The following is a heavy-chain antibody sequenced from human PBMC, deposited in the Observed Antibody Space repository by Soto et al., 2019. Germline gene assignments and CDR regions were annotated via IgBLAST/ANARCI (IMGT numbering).Heavy chain of an antibody. CDR3: ARDGYCSGGSCYSVPLFDY. CDR2: IWYDGSNK. CDR1: GFTFSSYG. J-gene: IGHJ4*02. D-gene: IGHD2-15*01. V-gene: IGHV3-33*01. Sequence: QVQLVESGGGVVQPGRSLRLSCAACGFTFSSYGMHWVRQAPGKGLEWVAVIWYDGSNKYYADSVKGRFTSSRDNSENTLYVQMNILRAEDTAVYYCARDGYCSGGSCYSVPLFDYWGQGTLVTVSS.